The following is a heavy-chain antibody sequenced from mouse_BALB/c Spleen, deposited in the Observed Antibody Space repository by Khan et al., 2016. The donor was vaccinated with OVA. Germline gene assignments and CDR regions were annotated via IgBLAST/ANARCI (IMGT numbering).Heavy chain of an antibody. J-gene: IGHJ2*01. CDR1: GYSITSGYA. V-gene: IGHV3-2*02. Sequence: EVQLQESGPGLVKPSQSLSLTCTVTGYSITSGYAWNWIRQFPGNKLEWMGYISYSGVTSYTPSLKSRISITRDTSKTQFFLQLNSVTTEDTATYYCARGNYYEYYFDYWGQGTTLTVSS. CDR2: ISYSGVT. CDR3: ARGNYYEYYFDY. D-gene: IGHD1-1*01.